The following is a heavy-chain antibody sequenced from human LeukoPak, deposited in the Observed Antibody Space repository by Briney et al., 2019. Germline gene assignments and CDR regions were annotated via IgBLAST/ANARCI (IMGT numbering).Heavy chain of an antibody. J-gene: IGHJ4*02. CDR1: GFTFSSYA. CDR2: VSATGGST. CDR3: AKDVSAAPGY. V-gene: IGHV3-23*01. Sequence: AGGSLRLSCAASGFTFSSYAMSWVRQAPGKGLEWVSTVSATGGSTYYADSVKGRFTISRDNFKNTVFLQMNSLRAEDTALYYCAKDVSAAPGYWGQGTLVTVSS. D-gene: IGHD3-10*01.